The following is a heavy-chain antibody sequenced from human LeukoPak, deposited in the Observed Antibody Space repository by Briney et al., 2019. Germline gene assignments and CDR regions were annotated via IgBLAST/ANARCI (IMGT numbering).Heavy chain of an antibody. CDR3: AREVDSTIFGVVIDYYYYMDV. Sequence: SETLSLTCTVSGGSISSYYWSWIRQPPGKGLEWIGYIYYSGTTNYNPSLKSRVTISVDTSKNQFSLKLSSVTAADTALYHCAREVDSTIFGVVIDYYYYMDVWGKGTTVTVSS. V-gene: IGHV4-59*01. J-gene: IGHJ6*03. CDR2: IYYSGTT. CDR1: GGSISSYY. D-gene: IGHD3-3*01.